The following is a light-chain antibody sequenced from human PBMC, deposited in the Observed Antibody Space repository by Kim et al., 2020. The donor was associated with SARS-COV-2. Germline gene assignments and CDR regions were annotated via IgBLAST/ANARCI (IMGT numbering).Light chain of an antibody. Sequence: DIVMTQSPLSLPVTPGEPASISCRSSQSLLHSNGYNYLDWYLQKPGQSPQVLIYLGSNRASGVPDRFSGSGSGTDFTLKISRVEAEDFGVYYCMQALQTPYTFGQGTKLEI. J-gene: IGKJ2*01. CDR2: LGS. CDR1: QSLLHSNGYNY. V-gene: IGKV2-28*01. CDR3: MQALQTPYT.